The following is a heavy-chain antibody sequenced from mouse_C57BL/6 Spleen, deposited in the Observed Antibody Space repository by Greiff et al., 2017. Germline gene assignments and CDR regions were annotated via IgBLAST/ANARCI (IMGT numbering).Heavy chain of an antibody. Sequence: VQLKQSGAELVRPGASVKLSCTASGFNIKDDYMHWVKQRPEQGLEWIGWIDPENGDTEYASKFQGKATITADTSSNTAYLQLSSLTSEDTAVYYCTTGAYDGYYSWFAYWGQGTLVTVSA. CDR2: IDPENGDT. D-gene: IGHD2-3*01. J-gene: IGHJ3*01. V-gene: IGHV14-4*01. CDR1: GFNIKDDY. CDR3: TTGAYDGYYSWFAY.